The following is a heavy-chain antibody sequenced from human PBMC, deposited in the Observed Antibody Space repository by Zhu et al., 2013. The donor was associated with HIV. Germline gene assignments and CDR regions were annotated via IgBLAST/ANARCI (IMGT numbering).Heavy chain of an antibody. CDR2: MNPTSGST. Sequence: QVQLVQSEAEVKKPGASVKVSCKTSGYTFTGYYIHWFRQAPGQGLEWMGWMNPTSGSTNFAQNFQGRVTMTRDTSINTAFMELRRLKPDDTAVYFCARGGAFDSWGQGNPGHRLL. CDR3: ARGGAFDS. V-gene: IGHV1-2*02. J-gene: IGHJ4*02. CDR1: GYTFTGYY.